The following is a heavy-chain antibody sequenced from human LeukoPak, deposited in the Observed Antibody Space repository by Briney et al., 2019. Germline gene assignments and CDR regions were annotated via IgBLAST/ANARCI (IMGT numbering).Heavy chain of an antibody. V-gene: IGHV3-23*01. Sequence: GGSLRLSCAASGFTFSSSAINWVRQAPGKGLEWVSVISASGGSTYYADSVKGRFTISRDNSKNTLYLQMNSLRAEDTAVYYCAKEGTRGWYDYYYYYMDVWGKGTTVIISS. CDR2: ISASGGST. CDR3: AKEGTRGWYDYYYYYMDV. J-gene: IGHJ6*03. D-gene: IGHD6-19*01. CDR1: GFTFSSSA.